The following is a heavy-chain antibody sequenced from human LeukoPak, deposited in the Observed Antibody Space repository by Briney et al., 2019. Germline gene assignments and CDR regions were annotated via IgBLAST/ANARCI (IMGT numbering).Heavy chain of an antibody. V-gene: IGHV1-69*06. J-gene: IGHJ5*02. CDR1: GGTFSSYA. CDR3: ARWEMNYSGYDGDWFDP. Sequence: GASVKVSCKASGGTFSSYAISWVRQAPGQGLEWMGGIIPIFGTANYAQKFQGGVTITADKSTSTAYMELSSLRSEDTAVYYCARWEMNYSGYDGDWFDPWGQGTLVTVSS. CDR2: IIPIFGTA. D-gene: IGHD5-12*01.